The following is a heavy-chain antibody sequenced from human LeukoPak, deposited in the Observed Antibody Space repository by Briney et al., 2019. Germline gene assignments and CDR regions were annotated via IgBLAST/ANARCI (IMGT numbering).Heavy chain of an antibody. CDR1: GYTFTSYG. CDR3: ARESGGSWFDP. CDR2: IIPIFGTA. J-gene: IGHJ5*02. D-gene: IGHD3-16*01. Sequence: ASVKVSCKASGYTFTSYGISWVRQAPGQGLEWMGGIIPIFGTANYAQKFQGRVTITADRSTSTAYMELSSLRSEDTAVYYCARESGGSWFDPWGQGTLVTVSS. V-gene: IGHV1-69*06.